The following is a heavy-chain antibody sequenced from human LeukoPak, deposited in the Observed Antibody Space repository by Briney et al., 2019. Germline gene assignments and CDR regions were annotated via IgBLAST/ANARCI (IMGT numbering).Heavy chain of an antibody. CDR2: INTYSGNR. Sequence: GASVKVSCKASGYTFTTSGISWVRQAPGQGLQWMGWINTYSGNRDYAQSLQGRVTMTTDSSTSTAYMDLRSLTSDDTAVYYGARDRAIGWGGMIEDYYYGMDVWGQGTTVTVSS. D-gene: IGHD3-16*01. CDR3: ARDRAIGWGGMIEDYYYGMDV. V-gene: IGHV1-18*01. CDR1: GYTFTTSG. J-gene: IGHJ6*02.